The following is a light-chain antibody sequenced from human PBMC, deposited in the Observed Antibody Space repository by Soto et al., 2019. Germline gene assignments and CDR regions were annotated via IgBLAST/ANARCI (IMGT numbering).Light chain of an antibody. V-gene: IGLV2-14*01. J-gene: IGLJ2*01. CDR2: EVS. CDR1: SSDVGGYNY. Sequence: QSALTQPASVSGSPGQSITISCTGTSSDVGGYNYVSWYQQHPGKAPKLMIYEVSNRPSGVSNRFSGSKSGNTASLTISGLQAEDEADYYGCSYTRNSTLVFGGGTKLTVL. CDR3: CSYTRNSTLV.